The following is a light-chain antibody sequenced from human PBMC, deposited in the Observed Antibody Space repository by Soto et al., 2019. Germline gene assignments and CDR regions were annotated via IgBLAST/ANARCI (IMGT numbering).Light chain of an antibody. CDR1: SRDVGGSNY. CDR2: EVS. Sequence: QSALIQPASVSGSPGQSITISCTGTSRDVGGSNYVSWYQHHPHRAPQLLIYEVSYRPSGVSSRFSGSKSGNTASLTISGLQAEDDADYYCSSYTSSNTLEVFGVGTKVTVL. J-gene: IGLJ1*01. V-gene: IGLV2-14*01. CDR3: SSYTSSNTLEV.